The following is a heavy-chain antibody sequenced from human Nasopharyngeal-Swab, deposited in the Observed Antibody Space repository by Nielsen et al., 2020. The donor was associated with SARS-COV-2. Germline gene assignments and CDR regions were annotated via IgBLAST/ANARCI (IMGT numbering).Heavy chain of an antibody. CDR2: IYHSGST. V-gene: IGHV4-30-2*01. CDR3: AREGILWFGEEMWLFFDY. D-gene: IGHD3-10*01. Sequence: RQPPGKGLEWIGYIYHSGSTYYNPSLKSRVTISVDRSKNQFSLKLSSVTAADTAVYYCAREGILWFGEEMWLFFDYWGQGTLVTVSS. J-gene: IGHJ4*02.